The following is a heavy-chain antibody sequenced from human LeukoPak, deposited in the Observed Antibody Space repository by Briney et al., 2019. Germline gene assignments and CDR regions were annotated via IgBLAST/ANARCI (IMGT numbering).Heavy chain of an antibody. CDR1: ADSLTMYY. J-gene: IGHJ6*03. Sequence: PSETLSLTCSASADSLTMYYWTWIRQPPGKGLEWIGYVHHTGSTNFNPSLNGRVSISRDTTNNLFSLRLRSVTAADTAVYFCARGRVSSSTWYSTYYYYFYMDVWGKGTTVTVSS. D-gene: IGHD1-1*01. CDR2: VHHTGST. V-gene: IGHV4-59*01. CDR3: ARGRVSSSTWYSTYYYYFYMDV.